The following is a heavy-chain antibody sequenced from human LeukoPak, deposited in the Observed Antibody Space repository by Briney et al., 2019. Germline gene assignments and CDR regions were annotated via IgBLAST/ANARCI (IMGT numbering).Heavy chain of an antibody. CDR1: GGSISSGGYS. D-gene: IGHD3-16*01. CDR2: IYHSGST. J-gene: IGHJ4*02. CDR3: ARRLITFGGVTVDY. Sequence: SETLSLTCAVSGGSISSGGYSWSWIRQPPGKGLEWIGYIYHSGSTYYNPSLKSRVTISVDRSKNQFSLKLSSVTAADTAVYYCARRLITFGGVTVDYWGQGTLVTVSS. V-gene: IGHV4-30-2*01.